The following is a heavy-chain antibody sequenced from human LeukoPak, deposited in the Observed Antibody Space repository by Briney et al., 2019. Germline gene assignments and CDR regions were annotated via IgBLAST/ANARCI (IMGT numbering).Heavy chain of an antibody. V-gene: IGHV1-2*02. CDR3: ARADRVGATWVGAFEI. CDR2: INPNSGAT. Sequence: ASVKVSCKASGYTFTGYYMHWVRQAPGQGLEWMGWINPNSGATNYAQKFQGRVTMTRDTSISTAYMELNRLRSDDTAMYYCARADRVGATWVGAFEIWGQGTMVTVSS. J-gene: IGHJ3*02. CDR1: GYTFTGYY. D-gene: IGHD1-26*01.